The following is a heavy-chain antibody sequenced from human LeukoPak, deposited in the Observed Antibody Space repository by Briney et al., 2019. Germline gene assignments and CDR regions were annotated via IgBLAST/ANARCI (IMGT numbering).Heavy chain of an antibody. D-gene: IGHD3-22*01. Sequence: SETLSLTCTVSGGSISSYYWSWIRQPAGKGLEWIGRIYTSGSTNYNPSLKSRVTISVDTSKNQFSLKLSSVTAADTAVYYCARVSYYYDSSGPRAIDAFDIWGQGTMVTVSS. V-gene: IGHV4-4*07. J-gene: IGHJ3*02. CDR2: IYTSGST. CDR1: GGSISSYY. CDR3: ARVSYYYDSSGPRAIDAFDI.